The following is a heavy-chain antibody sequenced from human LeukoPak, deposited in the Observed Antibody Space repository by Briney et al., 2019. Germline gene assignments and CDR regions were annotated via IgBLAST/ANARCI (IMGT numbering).Heavy chain of an antibody. J-gene: IGHJ3*01. Sequence: GGSLRLSCAGSGFTFHDYTMHWVRQPPGKGLEWVSLIRWDGGEIHCADSLKGRFTISRDNSKNSLFLQMNSLGIEDTALYYCAKATSSGWGYAFDVWGRGTMVTVSA. CDR1: GFTFHDYT. CDR3: AKATSSGWGYAFDV. D-gene: IGHD6-19*01. V-gene: IGHV3-43*01. CDR2: IRWDGGEI.